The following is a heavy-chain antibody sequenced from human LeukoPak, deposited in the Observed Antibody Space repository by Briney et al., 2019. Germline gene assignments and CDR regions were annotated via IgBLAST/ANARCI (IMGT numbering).Heavy chain of an antibody. J-gene: IGHJ6*03. V-gene: IGHV3-21*01. CDR1: GFTFSSYS. D-gene: IGHD3-22*01. Sequence: GGSLRLSCAASGFTFSSYSMNWVRQAPGKGLEWVSSISSSRSYIYYADSVKGRFTISRDNAKNSLYLQMNSLRAEDTAVYYCARNYDSSGYYPPYYYYMDVWGKGTTVTVSS. CDR2: ISSSRSYI. CDR3: ARNYDSSGYYPPYYYYMDV.